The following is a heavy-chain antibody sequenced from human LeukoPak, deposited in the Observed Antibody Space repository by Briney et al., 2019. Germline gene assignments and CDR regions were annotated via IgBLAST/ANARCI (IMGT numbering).Heavy chain of an antibody. V-gene: IGHV3-30*04. Sequence: PGRSLRLSCAASGFTFSSYAMHWVRQAPGKGLEWVAVISYDGSNKYYADSVKGRFTISRDNSKNTLYLQMNSLRAEDTAVYYCARDPDSSGYYYSYYYYYMDVWGKGTTVTVSS. CDR3: ARDPDSSGYYYSYYYYYMDV. CDR1: GFTFSSYA. J-gene: IGHJ6*03. D-gene: IGHD3-22*01. CDR2: ISYDGSNK.